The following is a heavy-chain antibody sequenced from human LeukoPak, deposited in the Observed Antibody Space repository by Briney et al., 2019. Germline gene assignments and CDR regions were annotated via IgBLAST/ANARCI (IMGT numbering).Heavy chain of an antibody. J-gene: IGHJ4*02. CDR2: IYYTGRT. D-gene: IGHD3-22*01. CDR1: GGSISTNNYY. V-gene: IGHV4-39*01. Sequence: KPSETLSLTCTVSGGSISTNNYYWGWIRQPPGKGLEWIGTIYYTGRTYDNPSLKSRVTVSVDTSKNQFSLKLSSVTAADTAVHYCARLLYDRSGYYYFDYWGQGTLVTVSS. CDR3: ARLLYDRSGYYYFDY.